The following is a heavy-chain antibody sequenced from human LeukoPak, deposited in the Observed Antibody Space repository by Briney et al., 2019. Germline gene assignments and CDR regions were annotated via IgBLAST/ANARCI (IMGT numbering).Heavy chain of an antibody. V-gene: IGHV3-7*01. CDR3: ARRPSY. J-gene: IGHJ4*02. CDR1: GFTFISYW. Sequence: GGSLRLSCAASGFTFISYWMSWVRQAPGKGLEWVANIKQDGSEKYYVDSVKGRFTIYIDNAKNSLYLQMNSLRAEDTAVYYCARRPSYWGQGTLVTVSS. CDR2: IKQDGSEK.